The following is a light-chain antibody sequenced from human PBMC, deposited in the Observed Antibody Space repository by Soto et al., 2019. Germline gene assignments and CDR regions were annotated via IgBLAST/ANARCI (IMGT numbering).Light chain of an antibody. CDR2: EVS. CDR3: SSYTSTTTRV. CDR1: SSDVGGYNY. V-gene: IGLV2-14*03. Sequence: ALTQPASVSGSPGQSITISCTGTSSDVGGYNYVSWYQQHPGKGPKLMIYEVSNRPSGVSNRFSGSKSGNTATLTISGLQAEDEADYYCSSYTSTTTRVFGTGTKVTAL. J-gene: IGLJ1*01.